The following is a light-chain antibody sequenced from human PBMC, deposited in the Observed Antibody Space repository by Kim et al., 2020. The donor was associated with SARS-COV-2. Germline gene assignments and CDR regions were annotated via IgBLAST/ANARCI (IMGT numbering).Light chain of an antibody. J-gene: IGKJ2*01. V-gene: IGKV3-20*01. CDR1: QSVCNNY. CDR3: QQYSISPKT. CDR2: DAP. Sequence: LSPGERVPPPCRASQSVCNNYLAWYPQNPAHSPRPLIYDAPNRPSCTPDRLCRSGSETDFTVPIRRLVSKDFALYFCQQYSISPKTFGQDTDLDI.